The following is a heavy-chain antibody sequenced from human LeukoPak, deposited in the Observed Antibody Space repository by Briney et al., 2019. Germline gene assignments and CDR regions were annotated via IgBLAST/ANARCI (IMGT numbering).Heavy chain of an antibody. CDR1: GYTFTSYG. CDR2: ISAYNGNT. J-gene: IGHJ1*01. Sequence: ASVKVSCTASGYTFTSYGISWVRQAPGQGLEWMGWISAYNGNTNYAQKLQGRVTMTTDTSTSTAYMELRSLRSDDTAVYYCARALGYCSSTSCYTEYFQHWGQGTLVTVSS. D-gene: IGHD2-2*02. V-gene: IGHV1-18*01. CDR3: ARALGYCSSTSCYTEYFQH.